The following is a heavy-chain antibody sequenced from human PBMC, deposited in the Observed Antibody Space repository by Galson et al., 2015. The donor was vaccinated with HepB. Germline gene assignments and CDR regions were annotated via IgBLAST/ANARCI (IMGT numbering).Heavy chain of an antibody. CDR1: GFTFSSYG. CDR3: AKDILNKLRLGELSLMDY. J-gene: IGHJ4*02. V-gene: IGHV3-30*02. Sequence: SLRLSCAASGFTFSSYGMHWVRQAPGKGLEWVAFIRYDGGNKYYADSVKGRFTISRDNSKNTLYLQMNSLRAEDTAVYYCAKDILNKLRLGELSLMDYWGQGTMVTVSS. D-gene: IGHD3-16*02. CDR2: IRYDGGNK.